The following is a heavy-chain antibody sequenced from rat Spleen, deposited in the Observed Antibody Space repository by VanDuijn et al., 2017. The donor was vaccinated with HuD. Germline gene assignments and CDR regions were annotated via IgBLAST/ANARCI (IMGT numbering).Heavy chain of an antibody. CDR1: GFTFSDYY. D-gene: IGHD1-11*01. V-gene: IGHV5-29*01. J-gene: IGHJ2*01. CDR3: ARAIRSAGLYYFDY. CDR2: ISYDGSNT. Sequence: EVQLVESDGGLVQPGRSLKLSCAASGFTFSDYYMAWVRQAPAKGLEWVATISYDGSNTYYRDSMKGRFTVSRENAKNTLYLQMDSLRSEDTATYYCARAIRSAGLYYFDYWGQGVMVTVSS.